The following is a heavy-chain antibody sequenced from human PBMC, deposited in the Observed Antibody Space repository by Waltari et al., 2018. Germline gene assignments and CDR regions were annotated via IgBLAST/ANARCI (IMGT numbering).Heavy chain of an antibody. CDR1: GYSISSGYY. J-gene: IGHJ4*02. V-gene: IGHV4-38-2*01. Sequence: QVQLQESGPGLVKPSETLSLTCAVSGYSISSGYYWGWIRQPPGKGLEWIGSIYHSGSTYYNPFLKSRVTISVDTSKNQFSLKLSSVTAADTAVYYCARRGSGIAAAGTFDYWGQGTLVTVSS. CDR3: ARRGSGIAAAGTFDY. CDR2: IYHSGST. D-gene: IGHD6-13*01.